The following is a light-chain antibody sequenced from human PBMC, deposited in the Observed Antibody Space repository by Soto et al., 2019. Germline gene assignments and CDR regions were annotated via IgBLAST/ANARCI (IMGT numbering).Light chain of an antibody. Sequence: EIVLTQSPATLSLSPGERATLSCRASQSISNYLAWYQQKPGQAPRLLIFAASIRATGIPARFSGSGSGTDFTLTISSLEPEDFAVYFCQQRSNWPTFGQGTRLEIK. J-gene: IGKJ5*01. CDR3: QQRSNWPT. V-gene: IGKV3-11*01. CDR2: AAS. CDR1: QSISNY.